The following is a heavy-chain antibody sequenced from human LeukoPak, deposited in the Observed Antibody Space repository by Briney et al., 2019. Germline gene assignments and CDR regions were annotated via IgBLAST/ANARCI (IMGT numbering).Heavy chain of an antibody. Sequence: TGGSLRLSCAASGFTFSSYAMSWVRQAPGKGLEWVSAISGSGGSTYYADSVKGRFTISRDNSKDTLYLQMNSLRAEDTAVYYCAKKNDVSYYGMDVWGQGTTVTVSS. CDR2: ISGSGGST. V-gene: IGHV3-23*01. CDR3: AKKNDVSYYGMDV. J-gene: IGHJ6*02. D-gene: IGHD1-1*01. CDR1: GFTFSSYA.